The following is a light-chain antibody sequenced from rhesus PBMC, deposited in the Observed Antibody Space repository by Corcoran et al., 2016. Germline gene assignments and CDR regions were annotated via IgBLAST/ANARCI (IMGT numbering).Light chain of an antibody. CDR1: SSDIGGSNR. V-gene: IGLV2-38*01. J-gene: IGLJ1*01. Sequence: QSALTQPPSLSKSLGPSVTISCIGTSSDIGGSNRVSWYQQYSGTAPRILLYDGSKRPSGVSDRFSGSKSDNTASLTIPALQAEDEADYYCHSYRAGSTFIFGGGTRLTVL. CDR3: HSYRAGSTFI. CDR2: DGS.